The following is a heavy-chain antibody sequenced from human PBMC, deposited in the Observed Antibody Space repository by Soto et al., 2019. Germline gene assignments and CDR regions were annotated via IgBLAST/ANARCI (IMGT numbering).Heavy chain of an antibody. Sequence: QVQLVQSGAEVKKPGSSVKVSCKASGGTFSSYTISWVRQAPGQGLEWMGRIIPILGIANYAQKFQGRVTITADKSTSTAYMELSSLRSDDTAVYYCARVQANWYFDLWGSGTLVTVSS. CDR3: ARVQANWYFDL. CDR1: GGTFSSYT. J-gene: IGHJ2*01. V-gene: IGHV1-69*02. CDR2: IIPILGIA. D-gene: IGHD1-1*01.